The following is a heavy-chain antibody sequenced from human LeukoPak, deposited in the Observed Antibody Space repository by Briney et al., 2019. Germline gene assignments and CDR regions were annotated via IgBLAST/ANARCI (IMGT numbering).Heavy chain of an antibody. Sequence: ASVKVSCKASGYTFTGYYMHWVRQAPGQGLEWMGWINPNSGGTNYAQKFLGRITMTRDTSTTTAYMELSRLRSDDTAVYYCASATTYCGADCYPLDAFDIWGQGTMVTVSS. CDR1: GYTFTGYY. V-gene: IGHV1-2*02. J-gene: IGHJ3*02. D-gene: IGHD2-21*02. CDR2: INPNSGGT. CDR3: ASATTYCGADCYPLDAFDI.